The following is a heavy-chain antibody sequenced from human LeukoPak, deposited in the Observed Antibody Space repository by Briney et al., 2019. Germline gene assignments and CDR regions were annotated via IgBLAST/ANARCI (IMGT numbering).Heavy chain of an antibody. CDR3: AREDPTQLVSL. V-gene: IGHV4-34*01. CDR1: GGSFRGYY. Sequence: PSETLSLTCAVYGGSFRGYYWSWLRQPPPKGLAWVGEINHSGSTNYTPSLKSRVTISVDTSKNQFSLKLSSVTAADTAVYYCAREDPTQLVSLWGQGTLVTVPS. J-gene: IGHJ4*02. D-gene: IGHD6-13*01. CDR2: INHSGST.